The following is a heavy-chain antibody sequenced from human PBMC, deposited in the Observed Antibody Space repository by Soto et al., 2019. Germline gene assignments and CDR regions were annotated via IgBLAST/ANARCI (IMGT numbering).Heavy chain of an antibody. V-gene: IGHV3-73*02. CDR3: TRRRDWTAMAPLDY. J-gene: IGHJ4*02. CDR1: GFIFSDSA. Sequence: EVQLVESGGGLVQPGGSLKLSCAASGFIFSDSAIHWVRQASGKGLEWVGRIRNKVNNYATAYAASVKGRFTISRDDSMKTTYLQMNSLKIEDTAVYYCTRRRDWTAMAPLDYWGQGTLVTVSS. D-gene: IGHD5-18*01. CDR2: IRNKVNNYAT.